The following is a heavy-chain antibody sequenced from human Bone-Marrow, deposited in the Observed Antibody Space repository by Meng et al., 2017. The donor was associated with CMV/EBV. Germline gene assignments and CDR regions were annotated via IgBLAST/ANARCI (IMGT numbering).Heavy chain of an antibody. CDR2: ISSNGRST. CDR1: GFTFSIYA. V-gene: IGHV3-64*04. D-gene: IGHD2-15*01. Sequence: GGSLRLSCAASGFTFSIYAMHWVRQAPGKGLEYVSAISSNGRSTYYADSVKGRFTISRDNSKNTLYLQMNSLRAEDTAVYYCARTRLGYCSGGSCYGSSRYYGMDVWGQGTTVTVSS. J-gene: IGHJ6*02. CDR3: ARTRLGYCSGGSCYGSSRYYGMDV.